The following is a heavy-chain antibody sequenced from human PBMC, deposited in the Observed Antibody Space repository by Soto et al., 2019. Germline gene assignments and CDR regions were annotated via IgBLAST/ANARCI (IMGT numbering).Heavy chain of an antibody. J-gene: IGHJ5*02. V-gene: IGHV1-46*03. CDR1: GYTFTSYY. D-gene: IGHD3-22*01. CDR2: INPSGGST. CDR3: ARAYYDSTGYYANWSVP. Sequence: ASVKVSCKASGYTFTSYYMHWVRQAPGQGLEWMGIINPSGGSTSYAQKFQGRVTMTRDTSTSTVYMELSSLRSEDTAVYYCARAYYDSTGYYANWSVPLRQGIPVTVSS.